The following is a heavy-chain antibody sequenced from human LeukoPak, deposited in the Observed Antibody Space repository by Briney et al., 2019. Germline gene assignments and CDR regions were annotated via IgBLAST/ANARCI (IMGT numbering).Heavy chain of an antibody. CDR3: ARQPLLTSYFDY. CDR2: INHSGST. D-gene: IGHD2-21*02. J-gene: IGHJ4*02. Sequence: SETLSLTCAVYGGSFSGYYWSWIRQPPGKGLEWIGEINHSGSTNYNPSLKSRVTISVDTSKNQFSLKLSSVTAADTAVYYCARQPLLTSYFDYWGQGTLVTVSS. CDR1: GGSFSGYY. V-gene: IGHV4-34*01.